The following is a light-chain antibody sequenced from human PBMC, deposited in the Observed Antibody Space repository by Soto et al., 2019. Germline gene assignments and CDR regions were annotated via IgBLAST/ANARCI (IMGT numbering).Light chain of an antibody. Sequence: ELTQPPSVSVSPGQTASITCSGDKLGHKYACWYQQKPGQSPVLVIYQDTRRPSGIPERFSGSKSGNTATLTISGTQTMDEADYSCQAWKNRNVVFGGGPKPTV. V-gene: IGLV3-1*01. CDR3: QAWKNRNVV. CDR2: QDT. CDR1: KLGHKY. J-gene: IGLJ2*01.